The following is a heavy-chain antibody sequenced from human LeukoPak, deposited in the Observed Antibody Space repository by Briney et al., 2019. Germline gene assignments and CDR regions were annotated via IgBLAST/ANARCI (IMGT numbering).Heavy chain of an antibody. J-gene: IGHJ6*02. CDR3: AKYRPGIYYRGPGIDV. CDR1: GFTFSSYA. V-gene: IGHV3-23*01. CDR2: TGGDGSRT. Sequence: PGGSLRLSCAASGFTFSSYAMSWVRQAPGKGLEWVSATGGDGSRTFYADFVKGRFTISRENSKNTLYLRVDRLRAEDTAVYYCAKYRPGIYYRGPGIDVWGQGTTVTVSS. D-gene: IGHD3-10*01.